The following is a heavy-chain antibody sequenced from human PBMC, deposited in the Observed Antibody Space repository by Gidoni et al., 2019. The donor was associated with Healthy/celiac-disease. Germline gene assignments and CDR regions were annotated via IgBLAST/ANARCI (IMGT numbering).Heavy chain of an antibody. V-gene: IGHV3-53*04. CDR3: ARDSGYYYREFDY. Sequence: EVQLVESGGGLVQPGGSLRLSCAASGFTVSNNYMSWVRQAPGKELEWVSVSYSGGSTYYADAVKGRFTISRHNSKNTLYLQMTSRRAEDTAVYYCARDSGYYYREFDYWGQGTLVTVSS. J-gene: IGHJ4*02. CDR1: GFTVSNNY. CDR2: SYSGGST. D-gene: IGHD3-22*01.